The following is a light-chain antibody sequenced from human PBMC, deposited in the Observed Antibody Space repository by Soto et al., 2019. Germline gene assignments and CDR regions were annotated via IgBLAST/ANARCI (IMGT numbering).Light chain of an antibody. CDR2: GAS. Sequence: EIVLTQSPATLSVPPGDRATLSCRASESVRSNLAWYQQKPGQAPRLLIYGASIRAADIPARFSGSGSGTEFTATISTLQSEDFAVYYCQQYYDWPTITFGQGTRLE. V-gene: IGKV3-15*01. J-gene: IGKJ5*01. CDR3: QQYYDWPTIT. CDR1: ESVRSN.